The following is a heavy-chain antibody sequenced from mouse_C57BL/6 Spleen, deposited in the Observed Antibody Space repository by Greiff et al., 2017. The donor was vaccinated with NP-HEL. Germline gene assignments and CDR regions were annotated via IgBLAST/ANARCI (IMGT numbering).Heavy chain of an antibody. Sequence: QVQLKESGPGLVAPSQCLSITCTASGFSLTSYAISWVRQPPGKGLEWLGVIWPGGGTNYNSANNSRPSIRKDNTKSQVFLKMNSLQTDDTAGYYYGRKRENNGYYAMDYWGQGTSVTVSS. V-gene: IGHV2-9-1*01. J-gene: IGHJ4*01. CDR2: IWPGGGT. CDR1: GFSLTSYA. CDR3: GRKRENNGYYAMDY. D-gene: IGHD5-2*01.